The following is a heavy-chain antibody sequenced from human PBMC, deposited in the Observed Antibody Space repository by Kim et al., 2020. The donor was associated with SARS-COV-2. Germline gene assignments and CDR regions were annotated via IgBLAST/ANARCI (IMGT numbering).Heavy chain of an antibody. J-gene: IGHJ4*02. Sequence: ASVKVSCKASGYTFTSYDINWVRQATGQGLEWMGWMNPNSGNTGYAQKFQGRVTMTRNTSISTAYMELSSLRSEDTAVYYCARPGIAVAGSSIDYWGQGTLVTVSS. CDR3: ARPGIAVAGSSIDY. D-gene: IGHD6-19*01. CDR2: MNPNSGNT. CDR1: GYTFTSYD. V-gene: IGHV1-8*01.